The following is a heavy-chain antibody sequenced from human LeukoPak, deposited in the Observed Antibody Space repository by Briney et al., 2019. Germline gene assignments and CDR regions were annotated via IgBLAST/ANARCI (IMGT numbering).Heavy chain of an antibody. V-gene: IGHV3-48*03. CDR2: ISTSGNTR. CDR1: GFTFSSYE. D-gene: IGHD3-22*01. CDR3: ARGGYYDSSGYR. J-gene: IGHJ4*02. Sequence: GGSLRLSCAASGFTFSSYEMNWVRQAPGKGLEWVSYISTSGNTRYYADSVKGRFTISRDNAKNSLYLQMNSLRAEDTAVYYCARGGYYDSSGYRWGQGTLVTVSS.